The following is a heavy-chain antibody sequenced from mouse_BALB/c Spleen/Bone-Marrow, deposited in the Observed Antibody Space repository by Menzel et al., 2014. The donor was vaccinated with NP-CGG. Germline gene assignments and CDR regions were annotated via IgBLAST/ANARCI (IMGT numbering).Heavy chain of an antibody. CDR1: GYAFTNYL. CDR3: ARECTDRAVDF. CDR2: INPGSGGA. V-gene: IGHV1-54*01. J-gene: IGHJ2*01. Sequence: QVQLKQSGPELATPGTSVKGSCKASGYAFTNYLIEWVKQRPGQGLEWIGVINPGSGGANYNEKFKGKATLTADKSSSTAYMQLSSLTSDDSAVYFRARECTDRAVDFWGQGGTRTVSS. D-gene: IGHD3-1*01.